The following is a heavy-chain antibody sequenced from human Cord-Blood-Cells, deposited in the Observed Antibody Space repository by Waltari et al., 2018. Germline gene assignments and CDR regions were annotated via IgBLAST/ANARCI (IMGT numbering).Heavy chain of an antibody. CDR2: INHSGST. Sequence: QVQLQQWGAGLLKPSETLSLTCAVYGGSFSGYYWSWIRQPPGKGLEWIGEINHSGSTNDNPSLNGRVTISVDTSKNQFSLKLSSVTAADTAVYYCARMVSVRGVIFDYWGQGTLFTVSS. CDR1: GGSFSGYY. J-gene: IGHJ4*02. V-gene: IGHV4-34*01. D-gene: IGHD3-10*01. CDR3: ARMVSVRGVIFDY.